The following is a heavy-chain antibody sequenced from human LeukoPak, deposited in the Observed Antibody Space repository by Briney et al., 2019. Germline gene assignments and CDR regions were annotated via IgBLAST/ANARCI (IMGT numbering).Heavy chain of an antibody. CDR3: ARQRGWCSGVSCYGWFDP. CDR1: GSAFTSYG. J-gene: IGHJ5*02. Sequence: ASVKVSCKASGSAFTSYGISWVRQAPGPGLEWMGWISAYNGNTNSAQKLQGRVTMTTDTSTSTDYMELRSLRSDATAVYYCARQRGWCSGVSCYGWFDPWGQGTLVTVSS. CDR2: ISAYNGNT. D-gene: IGHD2-15*01. V-gene: IGHV1-18*01.